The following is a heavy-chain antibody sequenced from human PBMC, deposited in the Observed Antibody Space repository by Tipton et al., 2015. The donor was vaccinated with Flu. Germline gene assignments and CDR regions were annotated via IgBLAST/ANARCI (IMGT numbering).Heavy chain of an antibody. Sequence: TLSLTCTVSGYSISSGYYWGWIRQSPGKGLEWIGNIYHSGRTYYNPSLKSRVTISVDTSKNQFSLKLSSVTAADTALYYCAGNNYYDSSGYYYSLGYWGQGTLVTVSS. CDR3: AGNNYYDSSGYYYSLGY. V-gene: IGHV4-38-2*02. CDR1: GYSISSGYY. CDR2: IYHSGRT. J-gene: IGHJ4*02. D-gene: IGHD3-22*01.